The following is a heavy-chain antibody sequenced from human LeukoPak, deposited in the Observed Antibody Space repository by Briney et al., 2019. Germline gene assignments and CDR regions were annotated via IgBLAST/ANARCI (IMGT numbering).Heavy chain of an antibody. D-gene: IGHD6-19*01. V-gene: IGHV1-69*13. CDR3: ARETGTVAGYYYGMDV. CDR1: GGTFSSYA. CDR2: IIPIFGTA. J-gene: IGHJ6*02. Sequence: APVKVSCKASGGTFSSYAISWVRQAPGQGLEWMGGIIPIFGTANYAQKFQGRVTITADESTSTAYMELSSLRSEDTAVYYCARETGTVAGYYYGMDVWGQGTTVTVSS.